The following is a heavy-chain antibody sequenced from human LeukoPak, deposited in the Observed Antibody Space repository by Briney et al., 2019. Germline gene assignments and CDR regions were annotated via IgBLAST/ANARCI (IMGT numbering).Heavy chain of an antibody. Sequence: SGPALVKPTQTLTLTCTFSGFSLTTSGMCVSWIRQPPGKALEWLARIDWDDDKYYSTSLKTRLTISKDTSKNQVVLTMTNMDPVDTATYYCARIRANYYDSSGYNIHDAFDIWGQGTMVTVSS. CDR3: ARIRANYYDSSGYNIHDAFDI. CDR2: IDWDDDK. CDR1: GFSLTTSGMC. V-gene: IGHV2-70*11. D-gene: IGHD3-22*01. J-gene: IGHJ3*02.